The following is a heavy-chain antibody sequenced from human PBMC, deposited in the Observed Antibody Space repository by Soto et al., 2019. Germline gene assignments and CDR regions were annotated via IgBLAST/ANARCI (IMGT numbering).Heavy chain of an antibody. CDR2: ISYDGSNK. Sequence: QVQLVESGGGVVQPGRSLRLSCAASGFTFSTYVMHWVRQAPGKGLECVAVISYDGSNKYYADSVKGRFIISRDNSKNTLFLHMNSLRAEDTAVYYCARDRPQITIFDAFDIWGQGTMVTVSS. CDR1: GFTFSTYV. CDR3: ARDRPQITIFDAFDI. J-gene: IGHJ3*02. V-gene: IGHV3-30*14. D-gene: IGHD3-3*01.